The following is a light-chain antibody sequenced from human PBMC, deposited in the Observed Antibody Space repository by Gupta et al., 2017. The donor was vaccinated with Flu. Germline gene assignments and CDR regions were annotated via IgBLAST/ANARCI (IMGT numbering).Light chain of an antibody. CDR2: ATS. J-gene: IGKJ3*01. V-gene: IGKV3-20*01. Sequence: DIVLMQSPGTLSLSPGERATLSCRASQSVSSNHLAWYQQKPGQAPRLLIYATSNGATGIPDRFSGSGSGTDFTLTISRLEPEDFALYFCHQYGSSPFTFGPGTIVDFK. CDR1: QSVSSNH. CDR3: HQYGSSPFT.